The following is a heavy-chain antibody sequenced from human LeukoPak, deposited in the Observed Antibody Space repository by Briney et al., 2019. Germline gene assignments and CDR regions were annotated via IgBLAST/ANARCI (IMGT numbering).Heavy chain of an antibody. D-gene: IGHD2-15*01. CDR1: GYTFTGHY. CDR2: INPNSGGT. V-gene: IGHV1-2*02. J-gene: IGHJ3*02. Sequence: ASVKVSCKASGYTFTGHYMHWVRQAPGQGLEWMGWINPNSGGTNYAQKFQGRVTMTRDTSISTAYMELSRLRSDDTAVYYCARYLGFCSGGSCRFDIWGQGTMVTVSS. CDR3: ARYLGFCSGGSCRFDI.